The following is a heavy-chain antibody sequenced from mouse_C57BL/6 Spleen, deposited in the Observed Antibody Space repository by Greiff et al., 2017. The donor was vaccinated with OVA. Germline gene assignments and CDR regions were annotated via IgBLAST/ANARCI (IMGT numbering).Heavy chain of an antibody. J-gene: IGHJ4*01. CDR2: ISSGSSTL. V-gene: IGHV5-17*01. Sequence: EVKVVESGGGLVKPGGSLKLSCAASGFTFSDYGMHWVRQAPEKGLEWVAYISSGSSTLYYADTVKGRFTISRDNAKNTLFLQMTSLRSEDTAMYYCARHDYDYDSDGLDYWGQGTSVTVSS. CDR1: GFTFSDYG. D-gene: IGHD2-4*01. CDR3: ARHDYDYDSDGLDY.